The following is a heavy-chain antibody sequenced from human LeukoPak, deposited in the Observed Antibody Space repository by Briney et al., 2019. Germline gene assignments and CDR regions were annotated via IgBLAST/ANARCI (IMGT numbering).Heavy chain of an antibody. J-gene: IGHJ6*03. CDR1: GGTFDRYA. CDR2: IAPIFGTP. CDR3: ASHFRSNHYYFYYMDV. D-gene: IGHD3-16*02. Sequence: GASVKVSCKASGGTFDRYAISWVRQAPGQGLEWMGGIAPIFGTPNYAQNFQGRVTITTDESTSTAYMELSGLRSDDTAVYYCASHFRSNHYYFYYMDVWGTGTTVTVSS. V-gene: IGHV1-69*05.